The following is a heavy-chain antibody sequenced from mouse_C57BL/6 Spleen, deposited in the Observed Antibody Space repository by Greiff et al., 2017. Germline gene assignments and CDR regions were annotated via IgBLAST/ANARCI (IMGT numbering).Heavy chain of an antibody. CDR3: ARGDQIMDY. V-gene: IGHV5-6*01. J-gene: IGHJ4*01. Sequence: EVMLVESGGDLVKPGGSLKLSCAASGFTFSSYGMSWVRQTPDKRLEWVATISSGGSYTYYPDSVKGRFTISRANAKNTLYLQMSSLKSEDTAMYYCARGDQIMDYWGQGTSVTVSS. D-gene: IGHD3-3*01. CDR2: ISSGGSYT. CDR1: GFTFSSYG.